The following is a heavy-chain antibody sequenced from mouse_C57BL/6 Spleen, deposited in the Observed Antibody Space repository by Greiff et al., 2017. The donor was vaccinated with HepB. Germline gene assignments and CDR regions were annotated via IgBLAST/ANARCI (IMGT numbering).Heavy chain of an antibody. J-gene: IGHJ4*01. CDR1: GYTFTEYT. CDR3: ARHEASDYYGSSIYAMDY. Sequence: QVQLQQSGAELVKPGASVKLSCKASGYTFTEYTIHWVKQRSGQGLEWIGWFYPGSGSIKYNEKFKDKATLTADKSSSTVYMELSRWTSEDSAVYFCARHEASDYYGSSIYAMDYWGQGTSVTVSS. D-gene: IGHD1-1*01. V-gene: IGHV1-62-2*01. CDR2: FYPGSGSI.